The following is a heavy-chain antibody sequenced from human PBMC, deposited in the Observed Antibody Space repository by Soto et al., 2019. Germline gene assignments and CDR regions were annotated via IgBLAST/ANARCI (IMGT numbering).Heavy chain of an antibody. Sequence: GWSLRLSCAASGFTFSSYWMHWVRQAPGKGLVWVSRINSDGSSTSYADSVKGRFTISRDNAKNTLYLQMNSLRAEDTAVYYCARVIQWEWELLVGAFDIWGQGTMVTGSS. J-gene: IGHJ3*02. CDR2: INSDGSST. CDR3: ARVIQWEWELLVGAFDI. D-gene: IGHD1-26*01. CDR1: GFTFSSYW. V-gene: IGHV3-74*01.